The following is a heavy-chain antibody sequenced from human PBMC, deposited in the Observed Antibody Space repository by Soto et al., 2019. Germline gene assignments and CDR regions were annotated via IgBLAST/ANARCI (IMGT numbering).Heavy chain of an antibody. V-gene: IGHV4-61*01. D-gene: IGHD1-26*01. CDR1: GGSVSSGSYY. CDR3: ARAEVGAQLGWFDP. J-gene: IGHJ5*02. Sequence: QVQLQESGPGLVKPSETLSLTCTVSGGSVSSGSYYWSWIRQPPGKGLEWIGYIYYSGSTNYNPSLKSRVTISVDTSKNQFSLKLSSVTAADTAVYYCARAEVGAQLGWFDPWGQGTLVTVSS. CDR2: IYYSGST.